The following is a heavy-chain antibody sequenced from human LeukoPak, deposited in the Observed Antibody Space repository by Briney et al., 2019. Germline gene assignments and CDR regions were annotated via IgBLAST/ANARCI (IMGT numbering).Heavy chain of an antibody. D-gene: IGHD5-12*01. V-gene: IGHV1-69*01. J-gene: IGHJ4*02. Sequence: SVKVSCKASGGTFSSYAISWVRQAPGQGLEWMGGIIPIFGTANYAQKLQGRVTITADESTSTAYMELSSLRSEDTAVYYCARNGFEATISLFDYWGQGTLVTVSS. CDR3: ARNGFEATISLFDY. CDR2: IIPIFGTA. CDR1: GGTFSSYA.